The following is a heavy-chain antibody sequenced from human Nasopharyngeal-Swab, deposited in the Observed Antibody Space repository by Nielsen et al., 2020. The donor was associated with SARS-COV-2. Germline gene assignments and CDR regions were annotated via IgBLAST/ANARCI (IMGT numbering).Heavy chain of an antibody. CDR2: IGTAGDT. V-gene: IGHV3-13*01. CDR3: ARDSTGGEGDFDY. J-gene: IGHJ4*02. Sequence: GESLKISCAASGFTFSSYDMHWVRQATGKGLEWVSAIGTAGDTYYPGSVKGRFTISRDNAKNSLYLQMNNLRAEDTAVYYCARDSTGGEGDFDYWGQGTLVTVSS. CDR1: GFTFSSYD. D-gene: IGHD3-16*01.